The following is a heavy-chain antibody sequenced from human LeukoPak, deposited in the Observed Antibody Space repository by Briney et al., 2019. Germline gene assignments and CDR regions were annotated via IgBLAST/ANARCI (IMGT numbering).Heavy chain of an antibody. V-gene: IGHV1-2*02. Sequence: ASVKVSCKASGYTFTGYYMHWVRQAPGQGLEWVGWINPNSGGTNYAQKFQGRVTMTRDTSISTAYMELSRLRSDDTAVYYCARDGTGDYSNYEFDYWGQGTLVTVSS. CDR2: INPNSGGT. CDR1: GYTFTGYY. D-gene: IGHD4-11*01. J-gene: IGHJ4*02. CDR3: ARDGTGDYSNYEFDY.